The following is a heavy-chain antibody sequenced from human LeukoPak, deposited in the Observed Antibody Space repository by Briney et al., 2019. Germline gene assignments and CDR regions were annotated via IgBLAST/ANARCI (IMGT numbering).Heavy chain of an antibody. CDR1: GYSFTNYG. V-gene: IGHV1-18*01. J-gene: IGHJ4*02. CDR2: ISPYNGNT. CDR3: ATYSAAGRTYYFDY. Sequence: ASVKVSCKASGYSFTNYGITWVRQAPGQGLEWMGWISPYNGNTNYAQKLQGRVTMTRDISTSTAYVELRSLRSDDTAVYYCATYSAAGRTYYFDYWGQGALVTVSS. D-gene: IGHD6-13*01.